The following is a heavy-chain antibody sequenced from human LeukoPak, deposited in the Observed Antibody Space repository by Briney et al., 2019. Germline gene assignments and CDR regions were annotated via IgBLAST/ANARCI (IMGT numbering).Heavy chain of an antibody. D-gene: IGHD2-2*01. CDR1: GDSVSTNSAA. V-gene: IGHV6-1*01. CDR3: ARDYYCSSVSCSFDY. CDR2: TYYRSKWYY. J-gene: IGHJ4*02. Sequence: SQTLSLTCAISGDSVSTNSAAWYWIRQSPSRGFEWLGRTYYRSKWYYDYAVSVNTRITINPDASKNQFSLQLNSVTPEDTAVYYCARDYYCSSVSCSFDYWAREPWSPSPQ.